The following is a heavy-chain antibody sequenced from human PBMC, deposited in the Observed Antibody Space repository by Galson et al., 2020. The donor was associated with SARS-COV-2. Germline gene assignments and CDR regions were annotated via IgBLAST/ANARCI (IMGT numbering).Heavy chain of an antibody. J-gene: IGHJ3*02. CDR2: IYYSGST. V-gene: IGHV4-59*01. CDR3: ARNKDWGHAFDI. D-gene: IGHD7-27*01. CDR1: GGSISGYY. Sequence: SQTLSLTCTVSGGSISGYYWSWIRQPPGKGLEWIGYIYYSGSTNYNPSLKSRVTLSVDTSKNQFSLKLSSVTAADTAMYYCARNKDWGHAFDIWGQGTMVTVSS.